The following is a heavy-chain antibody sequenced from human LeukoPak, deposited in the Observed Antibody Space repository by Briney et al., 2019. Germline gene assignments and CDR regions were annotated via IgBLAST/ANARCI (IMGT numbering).Heavy chain of an antibody. J-gene: IGHJ5*02. D-gene: IGHD4-17*01. Sequence: GGSLRLSCAASGFTFSSHAMSWVRQAPGKGLEWVSAISGSGGSTYYADSVKGRSTISRDNSKNTLYLQMNSLRAEDTAVYYCAKDSLPDYGDYVVNWFDPWGPGTLVTVSS. V-gene: IGHV3-23*01. CDR3: AKDSLPDYGDYVVNWFDP. CDR1: GFTFSSHA. CDR2: ISGSGGST.